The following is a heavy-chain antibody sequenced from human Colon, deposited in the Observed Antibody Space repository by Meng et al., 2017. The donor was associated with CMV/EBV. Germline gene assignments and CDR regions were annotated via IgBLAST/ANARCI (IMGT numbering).Heavy chain of an antibody. Sequence: GESLKISCAASGFTFSSYWMSWVRQAPGKGLEWVANIKQDGSEKYYVDSVKGRFTISRDNANNSLFLQMSNLRAEDTAVYYCARDDSAAGNAFDIWGQGTLVTVSS. CDR2: IKQDGSEK. J-gene: IGHJ4*02. V-gene: IGHV3-7*01. CDR1: GFTFSSYW. CDR3: ARDDSAAGNAFDI. D-gene: IGHD4-23*01.